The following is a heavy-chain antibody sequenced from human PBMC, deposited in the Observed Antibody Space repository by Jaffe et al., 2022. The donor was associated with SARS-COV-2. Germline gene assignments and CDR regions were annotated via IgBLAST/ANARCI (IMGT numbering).Heavy chain of an antibody. Sequence: QVQLQESGPGLVKPSGTLSLTCAVSGGSIRSIIWWSWVRQPPGKGLEWIGDIFHSGHTNYNPSLKSRLTISIDMPKNQISLKLQSVTAADTAVYYCAGLGYSSSPGIDYWGQGTLVTVSA. CDR1: GGSIRSIIW. J-gene: IGHJ4*02. V-gene: IGHV4-4*02. CDR2: IFHSGHT. CDR3: AGLGYSSSPGIDY. D-gene: IGHD4-4*01.